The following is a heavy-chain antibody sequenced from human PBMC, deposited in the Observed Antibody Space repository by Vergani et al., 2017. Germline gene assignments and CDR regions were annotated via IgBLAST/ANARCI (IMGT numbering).Heavy chain of an antibody. CDR1: GFTFSNAW. CDR2: IKSKTDGGTT. V-gene: IGHV3-15*01. D-gene: IGHD3-10*01. CDR3: TTHMVRGVIRV. J-gene: IGHJ6*02. Sequence: VQLVESGGGVVQPGRSLRLSCAASGFTFSNAWMSWVRQAPGKGLEWVGRIKSKTDGGTTDYAAPVKGRFTISRDDSKNTLYLQMNSLKTEDTAVYYCTTHMVRGVIRVWGQGTTVTVSS.